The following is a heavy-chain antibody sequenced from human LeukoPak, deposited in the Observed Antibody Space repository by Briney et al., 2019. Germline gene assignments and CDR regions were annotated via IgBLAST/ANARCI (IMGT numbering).Heavy chain of an antibody. CDR3: AQITMVRGVQPGPIFDD. V-gene: IGHV1-18*04. D-gene: IGHD3-10*01. CDR2: ISAYNGNT. Sequence: ASVKVSCKASGYTFTSYGISWVRQAPGQGLEWMGWISAYNGNTNYAQKLQGRVTMTTDTSTSTAYMELRSLRSDDTAVYYCAQITMVRGVQPGPIFDDWGQGTLVTVSS. CDR1: GYTFTSYG. J-gene: IGHJ4*02.